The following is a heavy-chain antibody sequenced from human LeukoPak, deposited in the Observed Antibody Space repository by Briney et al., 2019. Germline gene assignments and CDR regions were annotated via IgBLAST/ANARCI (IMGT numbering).Heavy chain of an antibody. CDR1: GFTFSSYG. J-gene: IGHJ4*02. CDR2: ISYDGSNK. V-gene: IGHV3-30*18. CDR3: AKDGAPMIVLPYYFDY. Sequence: GGSLRLSCAASGFTFSSYGIHWVRQAPGKGLEWVAVISYDGSNKYYADSVKGRFTISRDNSKNTLYLQMNSLRTEDTAVYHCAKDGAPMIVLPYYFDYWGQGTLVTVSS. D-gene: IGHD3-22*01.